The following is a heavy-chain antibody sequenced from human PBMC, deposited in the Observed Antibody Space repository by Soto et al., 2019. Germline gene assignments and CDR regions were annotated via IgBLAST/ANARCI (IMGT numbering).Heavy chain of an antibody. J-gene: IGHJ4*02. V-gene: IGHV4-31*03. Sequence: SETLSLTCTVSGGSISSGGYYWSWIRQHPGKGLEWIGYIYYSGSTYYNPSLKSRVTISVDTSKNQFSLKLSSVTAADTAVYYCARDSTGSLDYWGQGTLVTVSS. D-gene: IGHD1-1*01. CDR1: GGSISSGGYY. CDR2: IYYSGST. CDR3: ARDSTGSLDY.